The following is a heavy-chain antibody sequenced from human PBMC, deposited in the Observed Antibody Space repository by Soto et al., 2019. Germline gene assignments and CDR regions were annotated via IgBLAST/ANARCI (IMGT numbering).Heavy chain of an antibody. J-gene: IGHJ4*02. CDR1: GFSLSNARMG. V-gene: IGHV2-26*01. D-gene: IGHD5-12*01. CDR2: IFSNDEK. Sequence: SGPTLVNPTETLTLTCTVSGFSLSNARMGVSWIRQPPGKALEWLAHIFSNDEKSYSTSLKSRLTISKDTSKSQVVLTMTNMDPVDTATYYCARTVRWLQFWAGPYYFDYWGQGTLVTVSS. CDR3: ARTVRWLQFWAGPYYFDY.